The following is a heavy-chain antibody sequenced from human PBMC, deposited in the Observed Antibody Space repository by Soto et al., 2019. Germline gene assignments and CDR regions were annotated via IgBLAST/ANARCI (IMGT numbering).Heavy chain of an antibody. CDR1: GFTFSSYA. J-gene: IGHJ6*02. V-gene: IGHV3-23*01. CDR3: ASTPSGGLGVLIGSYYYYGMDV. CDR2: ISGSGGST. D-gene: IGHD2-21*01. Sequence: GGSLRLSCAASGFTFSSYAMSWVRQAPGKGLEWASAISGSGGSTYYADSVKGRFTISRDNSKNTLYLQMNSLRAEDTAVYYCASTPSGGLGVLIGSYYYYGMDVWGQGTTVTVSS.